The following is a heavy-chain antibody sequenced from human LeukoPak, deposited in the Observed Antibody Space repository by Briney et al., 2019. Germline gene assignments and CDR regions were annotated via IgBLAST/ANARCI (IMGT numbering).Heavy chain of an antibody. CDR3: ASNYGGNSDY. V-gene: IGHV1-69*05. D-gene: IGHD4-23*01. Sequence: SVKVSCKASGGTFSSYAISWVRQAPGQGLEWVGGIIPIFGTANYAQKFQGRVTITTDESTSTAHMELSSLRSEDTAVYYCASNYGGNSDYWGQGTLVTVSS. CDR1: GGTFSSYA. J-gene: IGHJ4*02. CDR2: IIPIFGTA.